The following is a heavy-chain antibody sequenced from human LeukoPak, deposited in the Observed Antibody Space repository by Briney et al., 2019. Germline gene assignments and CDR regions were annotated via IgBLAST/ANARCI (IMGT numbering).Heavy chain of an antibody. CDR3: AGHEGVVVRGVITPSFDY. CDR1: GYSINNYW. D-gene: IGHD3-10*01. J-gene: IGHJ4*02. CDR2: IYPGDSDT. Sequence: GESLKISCKGSGYSINNYWNAWVRQMPGKGLEWMGIIYPGDSDTRYSPSFQGQVTISADKSISTAYLQWSSLKASDTAMYYCAGHEGVVVRGVITPSFDYWGQGTLVTVSS. V-gene: IGHV5-51*01.